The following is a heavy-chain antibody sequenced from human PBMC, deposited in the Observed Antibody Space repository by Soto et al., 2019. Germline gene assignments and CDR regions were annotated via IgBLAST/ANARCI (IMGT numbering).Heavy chain of an antibody. J-gene: IGHJ6*02. CDR3: AREPTTAVVNYGMDV. CDR2: ISRTSNYI. CDR1: GFTFSGYS. Sequence: PGGSLRLSCAASGFTFSGYSMNWVRQAPGKGLGWVSSISRTSNYIHYADSVKGRFIISRDNAQELLYLQMNSLRAEDTAVYYCAREPTTAVVNYGMDVWGQGTTVTVSS. V-gene: IGHV3-21*01. D-gene: IGHD6-13*01.